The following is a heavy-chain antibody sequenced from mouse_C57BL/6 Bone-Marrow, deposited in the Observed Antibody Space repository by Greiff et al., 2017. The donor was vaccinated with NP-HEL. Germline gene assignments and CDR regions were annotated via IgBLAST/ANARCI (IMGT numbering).Heavy chain of an antibody. CDR1: GFTFSDYY. J-gene: IGHJ2*01. Sequence: EVKLMESEGGLVQPGSSMKLSCTASGFTFSDYYMAWVRQVPEKGLEWVANINYEGSSTFYLDSFKSRFIIARDNAKNILYLQMSILKSEDTATYYCAREVYHDYWGQGTTLTVSS. V-gene: IGHV5-16*01. CDR2: INYEGSST. CDR3: AREVYHDY.